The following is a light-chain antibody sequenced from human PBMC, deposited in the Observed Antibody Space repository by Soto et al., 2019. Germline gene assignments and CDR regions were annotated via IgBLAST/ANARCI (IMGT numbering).Light chain of an antibody. CDR2: GAS. J-gene: IGKJ4*01. CDR1: QSVSSN. Sequence: EIVMTQSPATLSVSPGERATLSGRASQSVSSNLAWYQQKPGQAPSLLIYGASTRATGIPARFSGSGSGTEFTLTISSLQSEDFAVYYCQQYYNWPLTFGGGTKVEIK. CDR3: QQYYNWPLT. V-gene: IGKV3-15*01.